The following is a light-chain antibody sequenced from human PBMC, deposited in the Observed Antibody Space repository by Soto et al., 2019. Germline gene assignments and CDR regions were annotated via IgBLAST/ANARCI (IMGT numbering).Light chain of an antibody. V-gene: IGLV2-8*01. CDR2: EVN. CDR3: SSYAGSNNLV. Sequence: QSALTQPPSASGSPGQTVTISCTGTSSDVGGYDYVSWYQHHPGKAHKLMIYEVNKRPSGVPDRCSGSKSGNTASLTVSGLQAEDEADYYCSSYAGSNNLVFGGGTKRTVL. J-gene: IGLJ3*02. CDR1: SSDVGGYDY.